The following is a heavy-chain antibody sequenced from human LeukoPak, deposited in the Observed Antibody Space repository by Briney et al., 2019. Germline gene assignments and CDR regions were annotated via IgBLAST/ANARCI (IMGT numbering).Heavy chain of an antibody. V-gene: IGHV3-49*04. CDR2: IRKKGYGGTT. D-gene: IGHD3-3*01. CDR3: ARAEYDFWSGYYPLGGFDM. J-gene: IGHJ3*02. CDR1: GFNFDDYV. Sequence: GGSLRLSCTVSGFNFDDYVMSWVRQAPGKGLEGVGFIRKKGYGGTTEYAASVEGRFTISRDDSKGIAYLQMNSLKTEDTAVYYCARAEYDFWSGYYPLGGFDMWGQGTVVTVSS.